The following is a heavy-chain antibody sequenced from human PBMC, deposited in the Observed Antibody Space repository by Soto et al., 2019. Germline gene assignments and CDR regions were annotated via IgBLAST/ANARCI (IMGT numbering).Heavy chain of an antibody. CDR2: ISGSGGST. Sequence: PGGSLRLSCAASGFTFSTFDMSWVRQAPGKGLEWVSAISGSGGSTYYADSVKGRFTISRDNSKNTLYLQMSSLRAEDTAVYYCAKDPPGLDPYYPGMDVWGQGTTVTVSS. J-gene: IGHJ6*02. CDR1: GFTFSTFD. V-gene: IGHV3-23*01. CDR3: AKDPPGLDPYYPGMDV.